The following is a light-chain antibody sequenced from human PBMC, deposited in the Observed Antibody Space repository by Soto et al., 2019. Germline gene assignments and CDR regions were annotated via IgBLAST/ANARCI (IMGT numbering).Light chain of an antibody. J-gene: IGKJ3*01. Sequence: DIQMTQSPSTLSASVGDRVTITCRASQGVDKWLAWYQQTPGKAPKLLIYEGSTLQSGVPSRFSGSGYGTEFSLTISTLQTEYFETYFCQQYKSYSLITFGPGTKVDIK. CDR1: QGVDKW. CDR3: QQYKSYSLIT. V-gene: IGKV1-5*01. CDR2: EGS.